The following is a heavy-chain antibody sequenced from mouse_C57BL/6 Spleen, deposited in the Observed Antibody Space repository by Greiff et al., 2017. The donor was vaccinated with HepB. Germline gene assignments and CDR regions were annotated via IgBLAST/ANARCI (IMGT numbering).Heavy chain of an antibody. V-gene: IGHV1-80*01. CDR1: GYAFSSYW. CDR2: IYPGDGDT. J-gene: IGHJ2*01. CDR3: ARGFITTGAYHLYFDY. Sequence: VQLQQSGAELVKPGASVKISCKASGYAFSSYWMNWVKQRPGKGLEWIGQIYPGDGDTNYNGKFKGKTTLTADKSSSTAYMQLSSLTSEDSAVYFCARGFITTGAYHLYFDYWGQGTTLTVSS. D-gene: IGHD1-1*01.